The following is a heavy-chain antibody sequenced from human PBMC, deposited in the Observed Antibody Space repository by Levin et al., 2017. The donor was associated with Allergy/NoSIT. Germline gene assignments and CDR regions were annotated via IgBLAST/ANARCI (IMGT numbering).Heavy chain of an antibody. CDR3: TKGARWLQTLLYHYQGFDV. CDR2: ISYDGTKK. V-gene: IGHV3-30*18. CDR1: DFTFSACG. Sequence: GGSLRLSCVASDFTFSACGMHWVRQAPGKGLEWVALISYDGTKKYYADSVKGRFAISRDNSKNTLFLQMDSLRREDTAVYYCTKGARWLQTLLYHYQGFDVWGQGTSVTVSS. D-gene: IGHD5-24*01. J-gene: IGHJ6*02.